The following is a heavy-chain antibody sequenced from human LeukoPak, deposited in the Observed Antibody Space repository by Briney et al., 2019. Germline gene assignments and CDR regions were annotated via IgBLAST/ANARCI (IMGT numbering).Heavy chain of an antibody. D-gene: IGHD6-13*01. Sequence: GGSLRLSCAASGFTFSSYSMNWVRQAPGKGLEWVSSISSSSSYIYYADSVKGRFTISRDNAKNSLYLQMNSLRAGDTAVYFCAGGNSWPGLSYWGQGTLLTVSS. CDR1: GFTFSSYS. V-gene: IGHV3-21*04. CDR3: AGGNSWPGLSY. J-gene: IGHJ4*02. CDR2: ISSSSSYI.